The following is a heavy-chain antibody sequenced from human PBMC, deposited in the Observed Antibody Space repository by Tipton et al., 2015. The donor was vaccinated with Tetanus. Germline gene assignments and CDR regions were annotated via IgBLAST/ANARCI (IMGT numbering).Heavy chain of an antibody. CDR1: GYAFTSFG. Sequence: QLVQSGAEVKKPGASVKVSCRASGYAFTSFGINWVRQAPGQGLEWMGWINTDKGSTNYAQNLQGRVIMTTDTSTLTAYMELRSLRSDDTAVYFCARLVKQWLVPEDYWGQGTLVIVSS. CDR2: INTDKGST. V-gene: IGHV1-18*01. J-gene: IGHJ4*02. D-gene: IGHD6-19*01. CDR3: ARLVKQWLVPEDY.